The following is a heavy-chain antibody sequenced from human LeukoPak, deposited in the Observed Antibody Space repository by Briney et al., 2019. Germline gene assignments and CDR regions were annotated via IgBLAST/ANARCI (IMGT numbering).Heavy chain of an antibody. Sequence: SETLSLTCTVSGGSISSYYWSWIRQAPGEGLEWIGYIYYSGSTNYNPSLKSRVTISVDTSKNQFSLKLNSVTAADTAVYYCARAQMVRGVIIKVFWYFDLWGRGTLVTVSS. J-gene: IGHJ2*01. V-gene: IGHV4-59*01. CDR2: IYYSGST. CDR1: GGSISSYY. D-gene: IGHD3-10*01. CDR3: ARAQMVRGVIIKVFWYFDL.